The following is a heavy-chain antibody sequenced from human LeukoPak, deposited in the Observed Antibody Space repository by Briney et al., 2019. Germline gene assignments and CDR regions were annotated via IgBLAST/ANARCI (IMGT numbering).Heavy chain of an antibody. V-gene: IGHV5-51*01. J-gene: IGHJ5*02. CDR3: ARGSLYDSSGYYLTRPANWFDP. CDR1: GYGFTSYW. Sequence: GESLKISCKGSGYGFTSYWIGWVRQMPGKGLDWMGIIYPGDSDTRYSPSFQGQVTISADKSISTAYLQWSSLKASDTAMYYCARGSLYDSSGYYLTRPANWFDPWGQGTLVSVSS. D-gene: IGHD3-22*01. CDR2: IYPGDSDT.